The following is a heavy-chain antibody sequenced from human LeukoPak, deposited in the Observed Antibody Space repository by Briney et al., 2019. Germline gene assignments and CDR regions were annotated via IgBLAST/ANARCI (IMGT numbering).Heavy chain of an antibody. CDR1: GFTFSSYG. J-gene: IGHJ3*02. CDR3: AREYGSVNAFDI. Sequence: GGSLRLSCVASGFTFSSYGMHWVRQAPGKGLECVAVIAYDGSNKYYADSVKGRFTISRDNSKNTLYLQMNSLRAEDTAVYYCAREYGSVNAFDIWGQGTMVTVSS. CDR2: IAYDGSNK. V-gene: IGHV3-30-3*01. D-gene: IGHD2-15*01.